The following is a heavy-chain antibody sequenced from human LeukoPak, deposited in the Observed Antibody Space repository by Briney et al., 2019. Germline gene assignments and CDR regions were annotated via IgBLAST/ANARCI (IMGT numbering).Heavy chain of an antibody. CDR1: GFTFSSYA. CDR3: ARTEYSSSYYFDY. V-gene: IGHV3-64*01. D-gene: IGHD6-6*01. J-gene: IGHJ4*02. Sequence: GSLRLSCAASGFTFSSYAMHWVRQAPGKGLEYVSAISSNGGSTYYANSVKGRFTISRDNSKNTLYLQMGSLRAEDMAVYYCARTEYSSSYYFDYWGQGTLVTVSS. CDR2: ISSNGGST.